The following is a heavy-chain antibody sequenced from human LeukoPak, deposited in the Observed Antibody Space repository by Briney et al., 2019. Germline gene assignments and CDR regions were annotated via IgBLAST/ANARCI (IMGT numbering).Heavy chain of an antibody. CDR3: ARGNFYCSGGSCYRGPYNWFDP. V-gene: IGHV1-8*01. J-gene: IGHJ5*02. CDR1: GYTFTSYD. CDR2: MNPNSSNT. Sequence: ASVKVSCKASGYTFTSYDINWVRQATGQGLEWMGWMNPNSSNTGYAQKFQGRVTMTRNTSISTAYMELSSLRSEDTAVYYCARGNFYCSGGSCYRGPYNWFDPWGQGTLVTVSS. D-gene: IGHD2-15*01.